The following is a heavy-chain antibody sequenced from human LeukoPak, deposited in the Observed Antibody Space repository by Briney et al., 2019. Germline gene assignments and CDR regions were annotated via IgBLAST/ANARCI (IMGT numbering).Heavy chain of an antibody. CDR1: GFTLSSYA. CDR2: ISGSGGST. CDR3: AKAFSRRDSAFDY. Sequence: GGSLRLSCAASGFTLSSYAMSWVRQAPGKGLEWVSAISGSGGSTYYADSVKGRFTISGDNSKNTLYLQMNSLRAEDTAVYYCAKAFSRRDSAFDYWGQGTLVTVSS. J-gene: IGHJ4*02. V-gene: IGHV3-23*01. D-gene: IGHD5-24*01.